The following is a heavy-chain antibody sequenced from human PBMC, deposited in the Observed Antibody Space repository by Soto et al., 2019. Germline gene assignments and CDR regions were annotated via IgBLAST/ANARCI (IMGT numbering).Heavy chain of an antibody. D-gene: IGHD3-22*01. V-gene: IGHV1-69*01. CDR2: IIPIFGTA. J-gene: IGHJ3*02. CDR3: VIVLTYDSSGYYYGDDAFDI. CDR1: GGTFSSYA. Sequence: QVQLVQSGAEVKKPGSSVKVSCKASGGTFSSYAISWVRQAPGQGLEWMGGIIPIFGTANYAQKFQGRVTITADESTSTAFMALSSLRSEDTAVYFCVIVLTYDSSGYYYGDDAFDILGQGTMVTVSS.